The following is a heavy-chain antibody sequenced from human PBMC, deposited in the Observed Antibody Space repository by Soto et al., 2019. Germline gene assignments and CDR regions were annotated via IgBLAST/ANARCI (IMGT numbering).Heavy chain of an antibody. J-gene: IGHJ3*02. V-gene: IGHV3-23*01. D-gene: IGHD2-15*01. Sequence: GGSLRLSCSASAFTFSSYAMSWVRQAPGKGLEWVSAISGSGGSTYYADSVKGRFTISRDNSKNTLYLQMNSLRAEDTAVYYCAKSISRRGYCSGGSCPKVGAFDIWGQGTMVTVS. CDR1: AFTFSSYA. CDR3: AKSISRRGYCSGGSCPKVGAFDI. CDR2: ISGSGGST.